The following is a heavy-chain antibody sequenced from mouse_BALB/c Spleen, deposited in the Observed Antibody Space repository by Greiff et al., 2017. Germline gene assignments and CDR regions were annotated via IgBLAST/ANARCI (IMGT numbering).Heavy chain of an antibody. J-gene: IGHJ4*01. CDR1: GFTFTDYY. CDR2: IRNKANGYTT. Sequence: EVKLVESGGGLVQPGGSLRLSCATSGFTFTDYYMSWVRQPQGKALEWLGFIRNKANGYTTEYIASVKGRFTITSDNYQSILVLQINTLRAEDSATYYCARVPIYCDYGYYAMDDWGQGTSVTVSS. D-gene: IGHD2-4*01. V-gene: IGHV7-3*02. CDR3: ARVPIYCDYGYYAMDD.